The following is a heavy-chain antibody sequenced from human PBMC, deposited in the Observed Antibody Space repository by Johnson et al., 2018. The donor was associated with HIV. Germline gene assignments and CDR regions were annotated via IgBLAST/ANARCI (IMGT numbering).Heavy chain of an antibody. Sequence: QVQLVESGGGVVKPGESLRLSCAASGFIFSDYYMTWIRQAPGKGLEWISYISSSGATIYYADSVKGRFTISRDNSKNTLYVQMNSLRVEDTAVYYCAKDDSPSGAFDIWGQGTMVIVSS. D-gene: IGHD3-10*01. CDR2: ISSSGATI. J-gene: IGHJ3*02. CDR3: AKDDSPSGAFDI. V-gene: IGHV3-11*04. CDR1: GFIFSDYY.